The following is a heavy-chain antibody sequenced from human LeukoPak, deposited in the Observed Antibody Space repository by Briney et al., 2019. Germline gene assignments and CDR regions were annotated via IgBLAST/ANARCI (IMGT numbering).Heavy chain of an antibody. V-gene: IGHV1-69*13. D-gene: IGHD2-2*01. CDR3: AREGWERRYCSSTSCYAFDI. J-gene: IGHJ3*02. CDR2: IIPIFGTA. Sequence: SVKVSCKASGGTFSSYAISWVRQAPGQGLEWMGGIIPIFGTANYAQKFQGRVTITADESTSTAYMELSSLRSEDTAVYYCAREGWERRYCSSTSCYAFDIWGQGTMVTVSS. CDR1: GGTFSSYA.